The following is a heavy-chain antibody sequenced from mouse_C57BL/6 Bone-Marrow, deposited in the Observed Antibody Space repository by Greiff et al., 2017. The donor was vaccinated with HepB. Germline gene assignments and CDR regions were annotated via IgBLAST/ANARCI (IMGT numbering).Heavy chain of an antibody. V-gene: IGHV5-17*01. CDR1: GFTFSDYG. J-gene: IGHJ3*01. CDR2: ISSGSSTI. D-gene: IGHD1-1*01. Sequence: EVMLVESGGGLVKPGGSLKLSCAASGFTFSDYGMHWVRQAPEKGLEWVAYISSGSSTIYYADTVKGRFTISRDNAKNTLFLQMTSLRSEDTAMYYCAGRDYYGSSPFAYWGQGTLVTVSA. CDR3: AGRDYYGSSPFAY.